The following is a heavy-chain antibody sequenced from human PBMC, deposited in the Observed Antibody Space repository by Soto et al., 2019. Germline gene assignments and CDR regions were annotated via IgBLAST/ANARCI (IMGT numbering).Heavy chain of an antibody. D-gene: IGHD3-22*01. Sequence: QVQLQESGLGLVKPSQTLSLNCTVSGGSISSGGHYWSWIRQHPGKGLEWIVYIYYRVSTYYNPYLKSRVTISVDTSKNQFSLELSSVTAADTAVYYCARDNSGYDQIDFWGQGTLVTVSS. CDR3: ARDNSGYDQIDF. V-gene: IGHV4-31*03. CDR1: GGSISSGGHY. J-gene: IGHJ4*02. CDR2: IYYRVST.